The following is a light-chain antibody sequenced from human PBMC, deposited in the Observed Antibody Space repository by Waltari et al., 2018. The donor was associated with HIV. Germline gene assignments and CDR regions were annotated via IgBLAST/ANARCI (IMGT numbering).Light chain of an antibody. CDR3: QSYDSSLKVI. J-gene: IGLJ2*01. V-gene: IGLV1-40*01. CDR2: DNT. Sequence: QSVLTQPPSVPGAPGQRVTISCTGTSSNIGAGYDVHWYQQFPGSVPRLLIYDNTNLPSGVPDLFSGSKSGTSASLAISGLQAEDEADYYCQSYDSSLKVIFGGGTKVTVL. CDR1: SSNIGAGYD.